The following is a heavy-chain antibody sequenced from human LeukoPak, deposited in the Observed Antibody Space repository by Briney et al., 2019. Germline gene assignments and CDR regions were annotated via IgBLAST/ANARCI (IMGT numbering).Heavy chain of an antibody. D-gene: IGHD3-22*01. CDR3: AKGSYGSSGYPGY. J-gene: IGHJ4*02. Sequence: GGSLGLSCAASGFTVSSNYMSWVRQAPGKGLEWVSVIYSGGSTYYADSVKGRFTISRDNSKNTLYLQMNSLRAEDTAVYYCAKGSYGSSGYPGYWGQGTLVTVSS. CDR1: GFTVSSNY. V-gene: IGHV3-66*01. CDR2: IYSGGST.